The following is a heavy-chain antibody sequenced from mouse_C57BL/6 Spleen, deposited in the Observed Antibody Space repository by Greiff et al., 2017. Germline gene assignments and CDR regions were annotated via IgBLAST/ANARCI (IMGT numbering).Heavy chain of an antibody. CDR1: GYTFTSYW. CDR3: ARSPITTVVANWYFDV. Sequence: QVQLQQSGAELAQPGASVKLSCTASGYTFTSYWMHWVKQRPGQGLEWIGYINPTSGYTKYNQKFKDKATLTTDKSSSTAYMQQSSLTYEDSAVYYGARSPITTVVANWYFDVWGTGTTVTVSS. CDR2: INPTSGYT. J-gene: IGHJ1*03. V-gene: IGHV1-7*01. D-gene: IGHD1-1*01.